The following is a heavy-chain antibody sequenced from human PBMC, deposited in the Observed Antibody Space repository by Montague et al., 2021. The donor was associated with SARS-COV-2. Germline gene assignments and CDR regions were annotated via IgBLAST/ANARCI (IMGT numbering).Heavy chain of an antibody. V-gene: IGHV4-39*01. J-gene: IGHJ4*02. CDR1: GGSISSSNYY. D-gene: IGHD6-19*01. CDR3: ARETYTSGWFHQFDY. CDR2: IHYSGTT. Sequence: SETLSLTCTVSGGSISSSNYYWGWIRQPPGKGLEWIGSIHYSGTTYYNPSLQSRVTIPVDTSKKQFSLKLSSVTAADTAVYYCARETYTSGWFHQFDYWGQGTLVTVSS.